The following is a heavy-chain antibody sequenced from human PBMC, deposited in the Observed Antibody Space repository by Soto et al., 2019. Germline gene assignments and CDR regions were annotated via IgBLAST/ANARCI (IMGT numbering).Heavy chain of an antibody. CDR1: GGTFSSYT. CDR3: ARGYCSSTSCNDAFDI. CDR2: IIPILGIA. V-gene: IGHV1-69*02. Sequence: QVQLVQSGAEVKKPGSSVKVSCKASGGTFSSYTISWVRQAPGQGLEWMGRIIPILGIANYAQKFQGRVTITADKSTSTAYRELSSLRSEDTAVYYCARGYCSSTSCNDAFDIWGQGTMVTVSS. J-gene: IGHJ3*02. D-gene: IGHD2-2*01.